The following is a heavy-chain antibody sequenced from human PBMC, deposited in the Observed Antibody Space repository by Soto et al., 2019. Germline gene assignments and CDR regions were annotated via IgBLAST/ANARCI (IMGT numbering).Heavy chain of an antibody. CDR1: GLRFSSYW. Sequence: PGASLRLSCAACGLRFSSYWMSCVRQAPGKGPEWVANIKEDGGEQHYVDSVKGRLTISRDNPENSLFLQMNNLRAEDSAIYYCAITTSTVSYWFDPWGPGTQVTVSS. J-gene: IGHJ5*02. CDR2: IKEDGGEQ. D-gene: IGHD4-4*01. CDR3: AITTSTVSYWFDP. V-gene: IGHV3-7*03.